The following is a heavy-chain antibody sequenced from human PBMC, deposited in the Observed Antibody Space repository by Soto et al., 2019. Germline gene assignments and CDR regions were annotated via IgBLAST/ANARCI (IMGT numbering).Heavy chain of an antibody. V-gene: IGHV4-59*01. CDR3: ARSRGGYFDY. D-gene: IGHD3-16*01. Sequence: SETLSLTCTVSGGSISSYYWSWIRQPPGKGLEWIGYIYYSGSTNYNPSLKSRVTISVDTSKNQFSLKLSSVTAADTAVYYCARSRGGYFDYWGPGTLVTVSS. J-gene: IGHJ4*02. CDR2: IYYSGST. CDR1: GGSISSYY.